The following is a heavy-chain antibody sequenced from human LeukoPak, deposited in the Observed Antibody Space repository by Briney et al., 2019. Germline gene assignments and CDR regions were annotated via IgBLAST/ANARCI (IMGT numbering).Heavy chain of an antibody. CDR3: ARSTGDCSGGTCYSDFDC. CDR2: ISNNGTNK. Sequence: GGSLRLSCAASGFSFSYYAMHWVRQAPGKGLEWVAVISNNGTNKYYADSVEGRFTISRDNSKNTLYLQMNSLRAEDTAVYYCARSTGDCSGGTCYSDFDCWGQGTLVTVSS. D-gene: IGHD2-15*01. J-gene: IGHJ4*02. CDR1: GFSFSYYA. V-gene: IGHV3-30*01.